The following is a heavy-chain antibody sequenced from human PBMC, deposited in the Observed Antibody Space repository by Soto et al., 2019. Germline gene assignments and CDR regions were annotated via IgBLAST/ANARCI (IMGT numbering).Heavy chain of an antibody. CDR1: GFTFSSYA. CDR3: ATPEVVATITADY. Sequence: EVQLLESGGGLVQPGGSLRLSCAASGFTFSSYAMSWVRQAPGKGLEWVSAISGSGGSTYYADSVKGRFTISSDNSKNPLYLQMNSLRAEDTAVYYCATPEVVATITADYWGQGTLVTVSS. CDR2: ISGSGGST. V-gene: IGHV3-23*01. J-gene: IGHJ4*02. D-gene: IGHD5-12*01.